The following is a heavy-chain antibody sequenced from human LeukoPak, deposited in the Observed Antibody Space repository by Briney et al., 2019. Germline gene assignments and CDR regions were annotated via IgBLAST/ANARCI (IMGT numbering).Heavy chain of an antibody. CDR1: GFTFSSYW. CDR3: ARDRGTGYNTFDS. J-gene: IGHJ4*02. Sequence: PGGSLRLSCAASGFTFSSYWMHWVRQAPGKGLVWVSRINGDGSSTSYADSVKGRFTISRDNAKNTLYLQMNSLRAEDTAVYYCARDRGTGYNTFDSWGQGTLVTVSS. CDR2: INGDGSST. V-gene: IGHV3-74*01. D-gene: IGHD5-24*01.